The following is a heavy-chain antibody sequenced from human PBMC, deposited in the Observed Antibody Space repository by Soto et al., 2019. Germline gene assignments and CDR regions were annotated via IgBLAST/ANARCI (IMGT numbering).Heavy chain of an antibody. CDR3: AHIHGGSGSYVAFDV. V-gene: IGHV2-5*02. CDR1: GFSLSTRGVG. CDR2: IYWDDDK. D-gene: IGHD3-10*01. Sequence: QITLKESGPTLVKPTQTLTLTCTFSGFSLSTRGVGVGWIRQSPGKALEWLTLIYWDDDKRYSPSLNTRLTFTKSISMNQVVLTVTNMDTVDTATYYCAHIHGGSGSYVAFDVLGQGTMVSVSA. J-gene: IGHJ3*01.